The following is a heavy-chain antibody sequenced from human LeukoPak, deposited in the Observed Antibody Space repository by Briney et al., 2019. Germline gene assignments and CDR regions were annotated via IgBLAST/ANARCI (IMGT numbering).Heavy chain of an antibody. D-gene: IGHD3-22*01. J-gene: IGHJ4*02. CDR3: AEPEGGYYDIRPD. CDR1: GFTFSSYA. Sequence: GGSLRLSCAASGFTFSSYAMHWVRQAPGKGLEWVAVISYDGSNKYYADSVKGRFTISRDNSKNTLYLQMNSLRAEDTAVYYCAEPEGGYYDIRPDWGQGTLVTVSS. CDR2: ISYDGSNK. V-gene: IGHV3-30-3*01.